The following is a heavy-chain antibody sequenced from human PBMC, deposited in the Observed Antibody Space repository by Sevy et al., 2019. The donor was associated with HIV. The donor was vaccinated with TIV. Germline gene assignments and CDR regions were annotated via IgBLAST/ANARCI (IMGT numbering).Heavy chain of an antibody. J-gene: IGHJ3*01. CDR2: IFRGGDST. CDR3: AGGLYDSSGSFDALDV. V-gene: IGHV3-23*01. CDR1: GFTFSNYA. Sequence: GGSLRLSCVASGFTFSNYAMNWVRQAPGKGLEWVSTIFRGGDSTYYAVSVKDRFTISRDNSKDTVYLQLSSLRADDTAAYYCAGGLYDSSGSFDALDVWGQGTMVTVSS. D-gene: IGHD3-22*01.